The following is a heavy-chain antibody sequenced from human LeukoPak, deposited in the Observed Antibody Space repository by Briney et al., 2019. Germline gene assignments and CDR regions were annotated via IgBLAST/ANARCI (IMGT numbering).Heavy chain of an antibody. CDR2: ISASGSAT. CDR1: GFIFSNYG. Sequence: GGSLRLSCAASGFIFSNYGMNWVRQAPGKGLEWVAAISASGSATSYADSVRGRFTISRDNSKNTLYLQMNSLRAEDTAVYYCARDVYVAPRTEKYYYYYGMDVWGQGTTVTVSS. V-gene: IGHV3-23*01. D-gene: IGHD5-12*01. CDR3: ARDVYVAPRTEKYYYYYGMDV. J-gene: IGHJ6*02.